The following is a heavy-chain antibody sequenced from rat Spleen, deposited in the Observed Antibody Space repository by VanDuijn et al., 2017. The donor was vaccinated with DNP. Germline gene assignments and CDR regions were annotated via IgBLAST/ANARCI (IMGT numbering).Heavy chain of an antibody. V-gene: IGHV2-63*01. D-gene: IGHD1-4*01. CDR2: MRYNGDT. CDR1: GFTFSNYG. Sequence: VQLVESGGGLVQPGRSLQLSCVASGFTFSNYGMAWVRQPPGKGLEWMGRMRYNGDTSYNSALKSRLSISRDTSKNQFFLKMNSLQADDTGTYYCTRAGGNYPYWYFDFWGPGTMVTVSS. CDR3: TRAGGNYPYWYFDF. J-gene: IGHJ1*01.